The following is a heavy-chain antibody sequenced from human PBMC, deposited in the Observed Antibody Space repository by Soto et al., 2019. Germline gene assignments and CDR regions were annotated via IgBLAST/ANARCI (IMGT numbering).Heavy chain of an antibody. CDR2: ISYDGSNK. Sequence: GGSLRLSCAASGFTFSSYGMHWVRQAPGKGLERVAFISYDGSNKYYADSVKGRFTISRDNSKNTLYLHMNCLRAEYTAVYYCAKVLDPASEGASLFYYYYGMDVWGQGTTVTVSS. CDR1: GFTFSSYG. V-gene: IGHV3-30*18. CDR3: AKVLDPASEGASLFYYYYGMDV. D-gene: IGHD1-26*01. J-gene: IGHJ6*02.